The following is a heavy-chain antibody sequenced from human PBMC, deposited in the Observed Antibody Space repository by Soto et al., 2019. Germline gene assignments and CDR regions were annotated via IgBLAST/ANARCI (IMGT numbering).Heavy chain of an antibody. CDR3: ARDRHHNFFVP. V-gene: IGHV4-31*03. J-gene: IGHJ5*02. CDR2: IYYSGST. D-gene: IGHD6-6*01. Sequence: LSLTCTVSGASMSSGGYYWTWIRQSPGKGLEWIGYIYYSGSTYYNPSLESRVAISLDTSRSQFSLTLHSVTAADTAIYYCARDRHHNFFVPWGPGTLVTVSS. CDR1: GASMSSGGYY.